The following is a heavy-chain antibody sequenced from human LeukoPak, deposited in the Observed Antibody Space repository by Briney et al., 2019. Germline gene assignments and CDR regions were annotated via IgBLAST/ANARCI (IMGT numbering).Heavy chain of an antibody. D-gene: IGHD1-26*01. V-gene: IGHV4-59*01. CDR1: GGSISSYY. Sequence: SETLSLTCTVSGGSISSYYWGWIRQPPGKGLEWIGYIYYSGSTNYNPSLKSRVTISVDTSKNQFSLKLSSVTAADTAVYYCASLRERSYYARGFDYWGQGTLVTVSS. CDR3: ASLRERSYYARGFDY. J-gene: IGHJ4*02. CDR2: IYYSGST.